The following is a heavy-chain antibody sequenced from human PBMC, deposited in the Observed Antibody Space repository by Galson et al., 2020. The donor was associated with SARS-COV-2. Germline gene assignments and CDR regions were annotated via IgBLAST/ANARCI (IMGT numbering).Heavy chain of an antibody. CDR1: GFTFSDYG. CDR3: GRDLGGFIVG. V-gene: IGHV3-48*02. J-gene: IGHJ4*02. CDR2: ISSTSTSI. D-gene: IGHD3-16*02. Sequence: GSLRLSCATSGFTFSDYGMNWVRQAPGKGLEWVSYISSTSTSIYYADSVKGRFTVSRDNAKNSLYLQMHSLRDEDTAVYSCGRDLGGFIVGWGQGTPVTVSS.